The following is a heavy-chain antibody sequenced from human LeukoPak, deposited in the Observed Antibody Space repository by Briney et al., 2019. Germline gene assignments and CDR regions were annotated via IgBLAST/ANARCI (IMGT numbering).Heavy chain of an antibody. CDR1: GFTFSNYY. D-gene: IGHD1-26*01. J-gene: IGHJ5*02. CDR2: ISSSGRDI. Sequence: GGSLRLSCAASGFTFSNYYMSWVRQAPGKGLEWVASISSSGRDINYADSVKGRFTISRDNAKNSLFLQVNSLRAEDTAVYYCTRDQIVGATNWFDPWGQGTLVTVSS. CDR3: TRDQIVGATNWFDP. V-gene: IGHV3-21*06.